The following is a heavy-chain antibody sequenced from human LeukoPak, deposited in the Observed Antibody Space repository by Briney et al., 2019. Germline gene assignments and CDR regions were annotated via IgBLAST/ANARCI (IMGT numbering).Heavy chain of an antibody. D-gene: IGHD2-15*01. V-gene: IGHV3-23*01. Sequence: GGSLRLSCAASGYTFSTYPMTWVRQAPGKGLEWVSTISAGGGSEYYADSVKGRFTISRDNSKSILYLQMNSLRVEDTAIYYCATRGLGSGAHFDYWGQGILVAVSS. J-gene: IGHJ4*02. CDR1: GYTFSTYP. CDR3: ATRGLGSGAHFDY. CDR2: ISAGGGSE.